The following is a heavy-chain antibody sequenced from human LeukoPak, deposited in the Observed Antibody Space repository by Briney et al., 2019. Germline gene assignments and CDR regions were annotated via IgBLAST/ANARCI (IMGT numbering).Heavy chain of an antibody. Sequence: GGSLRLSCAASGFTFDEYGMSWVRQAPGKGLEWVSGIHWNDGSTSYADSVKGRFTISRDNAKNSLFLQMNSLRAEDTALYYCARRYNWNYAIDYWGQGTLVTVSS. V-gene: IGHV3-20*04. CDR1: GFTFDEYG. CDR2: IHWNDGST. D-gene: IGHD1-7*01. J-gene: IGHJ4*02. CDR3: ARRYNWNYAIDY.